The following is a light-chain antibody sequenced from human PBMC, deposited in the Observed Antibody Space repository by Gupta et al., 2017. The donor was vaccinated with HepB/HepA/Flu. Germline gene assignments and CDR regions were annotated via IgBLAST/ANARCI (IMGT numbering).Light chain of an antibody. V-gene: IGLV1-40*01. Sequence: QSVLTQPPSVAGAPGQRVLIYCTGSSPNIGSGYVVRWYKQLPVTAPKLHIFDKNTRPPEVPDRFSGSKYGTSAALAITGLQADAEAVYVCQSYDRSLSGWVFGGGTKLTVL. CDR1: SPNIGSGYV. J-gene: IGLJ3*02. CDR2: DKN. CDR3: QSYDRSLSGWV.